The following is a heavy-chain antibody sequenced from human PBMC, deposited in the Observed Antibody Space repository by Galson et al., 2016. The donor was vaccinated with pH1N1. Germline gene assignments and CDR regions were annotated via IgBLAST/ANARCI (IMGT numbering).Heavy chain of an antibody. V-gene: IGHV3-74*01. Sequence: SLRLSCAASGFPFSDYWMHWVRQAPGKGLVWVARIDNDGRGTSHADSVRGRFAISRDNAENMLYLQMNRLRTDDTAVYYGARNWWGIDYWGQGALVTVSS. CDR1: GFPFSDYW. D-gene: IGHD2-15*01. CDR2: IDNDGRGT. CDR3: ARNWWGIDY. J-gene: IGHJ4*02.